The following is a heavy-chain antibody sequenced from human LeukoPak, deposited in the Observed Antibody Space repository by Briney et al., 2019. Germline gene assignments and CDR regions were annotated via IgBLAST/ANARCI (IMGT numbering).Heavy chain of an antibody. CDR1: GFTFSSYW. V-gene: IGHV3-7*01. CDR3: AARSLYDSSGYESLYYYYYYMDV. Sequence: PGGSLRLSCAASGFTFSSYWMSWVRQAPGKGLEWVANIKQDGSEKYYVDSVKGRFTISRDNAKNSLYLQMNSLRAEDTAVYYCAARSLYDSSGYESLYYYYYYMDVWGKGTTVTVSS. J-gene: IGHJ6*03. CDR2: IKQDGSEK. D-gene: IGHD3-22*01.